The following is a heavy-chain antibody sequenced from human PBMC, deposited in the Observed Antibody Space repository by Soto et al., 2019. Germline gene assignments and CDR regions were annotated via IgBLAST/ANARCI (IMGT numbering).Heavy chain of an antibody. CDR3: ARLVSLLQPIDS. V-gene: IGHV5-51*01. Sequence: VESLKISCXTSGYTFTNYWMGWVRQMPGGGLEWLGLIFPRDFDVRYSPSFEGQVTISADRSTATPFLQWRSLDASDSALYFCARLVSLLQPIDSWGQGTPVTVSS. CDR1: GYTFTNYW. D-gene: IGHD4-4*01. CDR2: IFPRDFDV. J-gene: IGHJ5*01.